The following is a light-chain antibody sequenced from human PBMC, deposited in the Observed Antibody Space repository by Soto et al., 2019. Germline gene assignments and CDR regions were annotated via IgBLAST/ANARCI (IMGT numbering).Light chain of an antibody. CDR2: AAS. CDR3: QQYGNAPHT. Sequence: ETVLTQSPGTLSLSPGERVTLSCRASQSVSSGYLAWYQQRPGQAPRLLIYAASSRAAGIPDRFSGSGSGTDFTLTISRLEPEDFAVFYCQQYGNAPHTFGQGTKLDIK. J-gene: IGKJ2*01. CDR1: QSVSSGY. V-gene: IGKV3-20*01.